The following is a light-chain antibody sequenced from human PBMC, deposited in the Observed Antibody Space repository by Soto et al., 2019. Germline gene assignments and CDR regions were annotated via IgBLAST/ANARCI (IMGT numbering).Light chain of an antibody. Sequence: EIVLTQSPATLSLSPGERATLSCRARQSVSSYLAWYQQKPGQAPRLLIYESSNRATGTPARFSGSGSGTDFTLTISSLEPEDFAVYYCQQRSYGLTFGPGTKVDVK. CDR3: QQRSYGLT. CDR2: ESS. CDR1: QSVSSY. V-gene: IGKV3-11*01. J-gene: IGKJ3*01.